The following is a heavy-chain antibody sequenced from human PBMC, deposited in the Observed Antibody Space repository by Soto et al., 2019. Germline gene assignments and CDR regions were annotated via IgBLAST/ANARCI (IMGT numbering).Heavy chain of an antibody. D-gene: IGHD6-13*01. CDR1: GGSISSSSW. CDR3: ARDAAVAAAGYYYYGMDV. V-gene: IGHV4-4*02. Sequence: PSETLSLTCAVSGGSISSSSWWSWVRQPPGKGLEWIGEIYHSRSTNYNPSLKSRVTISVDKSKNQFSLKLSSVTAADTAVYYCARDAAVAAAGYYYYGMDVWGQGTTVTV. CDR2: IYHSRST. J-gene: IGHJ6*02.